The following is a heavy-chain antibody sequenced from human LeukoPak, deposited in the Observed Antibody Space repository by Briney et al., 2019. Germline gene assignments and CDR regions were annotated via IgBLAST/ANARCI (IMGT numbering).Heavy chain of an antibody. D-gene: IGHD6-13*01. V-gene: IGHV3-48*02. CDR3: ARDREYSSSWREGFDY. CDR2: MSSSRVTI. J-gene: IGHJ4*02. Sequence: GGALRLSCAASGFTFSSYSLNWVRQAPGKGLEWLSFMSSSRVTIYYADSVKGRFTISRDNAKNSLYLQMNSLRDEDTAVYYCARDREYSSSWREGFDYWGQGTLVTVSS. CDR1: GFTFSSYS.